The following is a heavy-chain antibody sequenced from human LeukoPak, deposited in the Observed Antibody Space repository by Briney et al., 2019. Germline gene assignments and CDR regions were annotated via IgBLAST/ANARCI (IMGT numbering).Heavy chain of an antibody. J-gene: IGHJ4*02. CDR2: ISSSSSTI. V-gene: IGHV3-48*01. D-gene: IGHD6-13*01. Sequence: GGSLRLSCAASGFTFSSYSMNWVRQAPGKGLEWVSYISSSSSTINYADSVKGRFTISRDNAKNSLYLQMNSLRAEDTAVYYCARDRGYSSSWYNFDYWGQGTLVTVSS. CDR3: ARDRGYSSSWYNFDY. CDR1: GFTFSSYS.